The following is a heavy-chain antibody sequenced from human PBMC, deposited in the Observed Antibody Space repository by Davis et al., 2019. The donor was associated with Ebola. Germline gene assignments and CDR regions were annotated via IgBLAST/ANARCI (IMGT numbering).Heavy chain of an antibody. CDR2: IYPGDSDT. CDR1: GYSFTSYL. Sequence: GESLKISCTGSGYSFTSYLIGWVRQMPGKGLEWMGIIYPGDSDTRYSPSFQGQFTISADKSISTAYLQWSSLKASDTAMYYCARLNHDRFDYWGQGTLVTVYS. V-gene: IGHV5-51*01. CDR3: ARLNHDRFDY. J-gene: IGHJ4*02. D-gene: IGHD1-14*01.